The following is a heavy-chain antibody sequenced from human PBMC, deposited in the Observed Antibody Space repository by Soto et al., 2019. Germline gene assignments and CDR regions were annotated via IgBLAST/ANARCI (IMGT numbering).Heavy chain of an antibody. Sequence: PXETLSLTCSVSGCSLNNFYWNWIRQTAGKGLEWIGRIHASGNTNYNPSLKSRATLSVDTSKNQFSLKVRSVTAADTAVYYCARSSHKESWFDPWGQGTLVTVSS. CDR2: IHASGNT. V-gene: IGHV4-4*07. J-gene: IGHJ5*02. CDR1: GCSLNNFY. D-gene: IGHD6-19*01. CDR3: ARSSHKESWFDP.